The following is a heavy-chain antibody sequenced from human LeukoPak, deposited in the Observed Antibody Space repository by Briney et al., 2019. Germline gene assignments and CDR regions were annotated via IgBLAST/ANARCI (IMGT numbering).Heavy chain of an antibody. J-gene: IGHJ4*02. Sequence: SVKVSCKASGGTFTSYAISWVRQAPGQGLEWMGGIVPIFGTANYAQKFQGRVTITTDESTSTAYMELSSLRSEDTAVYYCARGNILTGYGGVYWGQGTLVTVSS. CDR1: GGTFTSYA. D-gene: IGHD3-9*01. CDR2: IVPIFGTA. V-gene: IGHV1-69*05. CDR3: ARGNILTGYGGVY.